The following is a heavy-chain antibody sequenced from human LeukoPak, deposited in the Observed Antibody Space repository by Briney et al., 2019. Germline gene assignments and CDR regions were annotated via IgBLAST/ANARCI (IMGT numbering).Heavy chain of an antibody. D-gene: IGHD6-19*01. V-gene: IGHV3-23*01. CDR3: AKVRAGHYFDY. J-gene: IGHJ4*02. Sequence: GGSLRLSCAASGFTFSHYAMSWVRQAPGKGLEWVSSINSSGGSTYYADSVKGRFTISTDSSKSTLYLQMNSLRAEDTAVYYCAKVRAGHYFDYWGQGTLVTVSS. CDR1: GFTFSHYA. CDR2: INSSGGST.